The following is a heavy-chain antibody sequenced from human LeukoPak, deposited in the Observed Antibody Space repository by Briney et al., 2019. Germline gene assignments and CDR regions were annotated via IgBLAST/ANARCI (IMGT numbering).Heavy chain of an antibody. CDR2: ISSNGGST. CDR1: GFTFSSYA. V-gene: IGHV3-64D*06. CDR3: VKDFGPPMEYQLLFDY. Sequence: GGSLRLSCSASGFTFSSYAMHWVRQAPGKGLEYVSAISSNGGSTYYADSVKGRFTISRDNSKNTLYLQMSSLRAEDTAVYYCVKDFGPPMEYQLLFDYWGQGTLVTVSS. D-gene: IGHD2-2*01. J-gene: IGHJ4*02.